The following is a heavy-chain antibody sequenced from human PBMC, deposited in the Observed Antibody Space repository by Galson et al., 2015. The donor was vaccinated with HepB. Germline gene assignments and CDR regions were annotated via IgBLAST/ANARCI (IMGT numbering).Heavy chain of an antibody. CDR2: ITSGGSA. V-gene: IGHV3-23*01. CDR1: GFTFSNYA. J-gene: IGHJ4*02. D-gene: IGHD3-22*01. CDR3: ARAQDYYDSSGYHFDY. Sequence: SLRLSCAASGFTFSNYAMTWVRQAPGKGLEWVSSITSGGSAFYADSVKGRFTISRDNPKNTVFLQMNSLRAEDTAVYYCARAQDYYDSSGYHFDYWGQGTLVTVSS.